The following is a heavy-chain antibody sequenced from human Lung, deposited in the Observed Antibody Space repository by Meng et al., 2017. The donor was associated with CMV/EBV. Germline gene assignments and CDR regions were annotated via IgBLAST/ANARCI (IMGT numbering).Heavy chain of an antibody. CDR3: LRRSGCSV. D-gene: IGHD3-10*02. Sequence: SGPAPVAPPDALSLCCALPTDSFTNHYMRPWVRQPPGKGLAWICEIPHRCSTAYNPSLKSRVSMSIDTSKIHFSLEPTSVTAADTAVYHCLRRSGCSVWGQGTLVTVSS. J-gene: IGHJ1*01. CDR1: TDSFTNHYM. CDR2: IPHRCST. V-gene: IGHV4-4*03.